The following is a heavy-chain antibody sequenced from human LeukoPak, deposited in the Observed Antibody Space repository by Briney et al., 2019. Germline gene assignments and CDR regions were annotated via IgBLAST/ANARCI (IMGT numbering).Heavy chain of an antibody. Sequence: SETLSLTCTVSGGSVSSDYWSWIRQPPGKGLEWIGYIYYSGSTNYNPSLKSRVTISVDTSKNQFFLRLSSVTAADTAVYYCARDRYSSSAFDIWGQGTMVTVSS. J-gene: IGHJ3*02. CDR2: IYYSGST. D-gene: IGHD6-6*01. V-gene: IGHV4-59*02. CDR1: GGSVSSDY. CDR3: ARDRYSSSAFDI.